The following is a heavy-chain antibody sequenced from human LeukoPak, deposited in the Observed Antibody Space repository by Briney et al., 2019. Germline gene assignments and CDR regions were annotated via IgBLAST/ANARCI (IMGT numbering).Heavy chain of an antibody. CDR3: ASVFWCSGGSCYSTYYFDY. D-gene: IGHD2-15*01. CDR1: GFTFSSYS. V-gene: IGHV3-21*01. Sequence: PGGSLRLSCAASGFTFSSYSMNWVRQPPGKGLEWVSSISSSSSYIYYPDSVKGRSTIARDNAKNSLYMQINSLRAEDTAVYYCASVFWCSGGSCYSTYYFDYWGQGTLVTVSS. CDR2: ISSSSSYI. J-gene: IGHJ4*02.